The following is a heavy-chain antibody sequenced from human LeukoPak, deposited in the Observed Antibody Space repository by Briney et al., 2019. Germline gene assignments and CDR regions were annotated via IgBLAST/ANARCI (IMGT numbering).Heavy chain of an antibody. Sequence: GESLKISCKGSGYSFTSYWIGWVRQMPGKGLEWMGIIYPGDSDTRYSPSFQGQVTISADKSISTAYLQWSSLKASDTAMYYCARRSSTRWDYYYYGMDVWGQGTTVTVSS. CDR2: IYPGDSDT. V-gene: IGHV5-51*01. D-gene: IGHD6-13*01. CDR3: ARRSSTRWDYYYYGMDV. J-gene: IGHJ6*02. CDR1: GYSFTSYW.